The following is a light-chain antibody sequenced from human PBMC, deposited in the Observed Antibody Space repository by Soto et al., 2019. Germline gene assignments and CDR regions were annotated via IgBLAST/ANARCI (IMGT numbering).Light chain of an antibody. CDR2: AVN. J-gene: IGLJ1*01. CDR3: SSYAGSNTYA. Sequence: QAVLTQPPSASWSPGQSVTTSCTGTSSDVGGYQYVSWYQQYPGKAPKLMIYAVNKRPSRVPDRFSGSRSGNTASLTVSGLQAEDEADYYCSSYAGSNTYAFGTGTKVTLL. CDR1: SSDVGGYQY. V-gene: IGLV2-8*01.